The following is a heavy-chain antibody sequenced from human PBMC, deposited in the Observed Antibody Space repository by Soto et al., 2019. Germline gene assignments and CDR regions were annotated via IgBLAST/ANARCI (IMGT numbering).Heavy chain of an antibody. CDR3: ASRGSGSYYDY. D-gene: IGHD1-26*01. CDR1: GFTFSSYA. J-gene: IGHJ4*02. CDR2: ISGSGGST. V-gene: IGHV3-23*01. Sequence: EVQLLESGGGLVQPGGSLRLSCAASGFTFSSYAMRWVRQAPVRGLEWVSAISGSGGSTYYADSVKCRFTISRDNSKNTLYLQMSSLRAEDTAVYYCASRGSGSYYDYWGQGTLVTVSS.